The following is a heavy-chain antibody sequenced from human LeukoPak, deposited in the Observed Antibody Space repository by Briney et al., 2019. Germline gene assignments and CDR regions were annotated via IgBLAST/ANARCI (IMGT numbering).Heavy chain of an antibody. CDR2: ISWNSGSI. CDR3: AKGLDYGGNSNFDY. Sequence: GRSLRLPCAASGFTFDDYAMHWVRQAPGKGLEWASGISWNSGSIGYADSVKGRFTISRDNAKNSLYLQMNSLRAEDTALYYCAKGLDYGGNSNFDYWGQGTLVTVSS. J-gene: IGHJ4*02. CDR1: GFTFDDYA. D-gene: IGHD4-17*01. V-gene: IGHV3-9*01.